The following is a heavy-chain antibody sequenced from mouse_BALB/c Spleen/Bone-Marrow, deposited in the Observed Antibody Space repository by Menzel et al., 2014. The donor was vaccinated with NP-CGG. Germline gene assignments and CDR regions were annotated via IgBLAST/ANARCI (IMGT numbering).Heavy chain of an antibody. J-gene: IGHJ1*01. D-gene: IGHD1-1*02. Sequence: QVQLQQSGAELMKPGASVKISCKATGYTFSSYWIEWVKQRPGHGLEWIGEILPGSGSTNYNEKFKGKATFTADTSSNTDYMQRTRLTSEASVFYYGAGGGVGGGYWYFDVWGAGTTVTVSS. CDR1: GYTFSSYW. CDR3: AGGGVGGGYWYFDV. V-gene: IGHV1-9*01. CDR2: ILPGSGST.